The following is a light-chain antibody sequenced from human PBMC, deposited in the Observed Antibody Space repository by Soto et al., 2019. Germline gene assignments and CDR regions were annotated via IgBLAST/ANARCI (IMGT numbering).Light chain of an antibody. CDR2: DAS. CDR3: QQYGSSGT. J-gene: IGKJ1*01. Sequence: ECVLPRSPGILSLSPGERAALSCRASQTVRNNYLAWYQQKPGQAPRLLIYDASSRATGIPDRFSGSGSGTDFTLTITGLEPEDFAVYYCQQYGSSGTFGQGTKVDI. CDR1: QTVRNNY. V-gene: IGKV3-20*01.